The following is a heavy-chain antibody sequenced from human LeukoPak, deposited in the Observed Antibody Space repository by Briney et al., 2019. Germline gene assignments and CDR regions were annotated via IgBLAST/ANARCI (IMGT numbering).Heavy chain of an antibody. CDR2: IYYSGST. J-gene: IGHJ5*02. CDR3: ARAPNYYGSGSYGWFDP. Sequence: SETLSLTCTVSGGSISSYYWSWIRQPPGKGLEWIGYIYYSGSTNYNPSLKSRVTISVDTSKNQFSLKLSSVTAADTAVYYCARAPNYYGSGSYGWFDPWGQGTLVTVSS. V-gene: IGHV4-59*12. D-gene: IGHD3-10*01. CDR1: GGSISSYY.